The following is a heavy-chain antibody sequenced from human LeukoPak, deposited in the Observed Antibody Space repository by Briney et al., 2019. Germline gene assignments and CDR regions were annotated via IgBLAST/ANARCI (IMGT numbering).Heavy chain of an antibody. D-gene: IGHD2-2*01. J-gene: IGHJ4*02. CDR1: GDSVTSSNYC. CDR3: ARPPGFRTIFWD. V-gene: IGHV4-39*01. Sequence: PSETLSLTCTVAGDSVTSSNYCWGWIRQPPGKGLEWIGCIYHSGSSYYNSSLNSRVTISVDTSKNQFSLKLSSVTAADTAVYYCARPPGFRTIFWDWGQGTLVTVSS. CDR2: IYHSGSS.